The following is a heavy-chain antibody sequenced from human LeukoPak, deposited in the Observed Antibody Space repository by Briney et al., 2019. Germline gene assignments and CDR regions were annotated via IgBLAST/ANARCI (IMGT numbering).Heavy chain of an antibody. CDR3: ARGAAAGPSRFDP. J-gene: IGHJ5*02. D-gene: IGHD6-13*01. V-gene: IGHV4-39*01. Sequence: PSETLSLTCTVSGGSISSSSYYWGWIRQPPGKGLEWIGSIYYSGSTYDNPALKSRVTISVDTSKNQFSLKLSSVTAADTAVYYCARGAAAGPSRFDPWGQGTLVTVSS. CDR2: IYYSGST. CDR1: GGSISSSSYY.